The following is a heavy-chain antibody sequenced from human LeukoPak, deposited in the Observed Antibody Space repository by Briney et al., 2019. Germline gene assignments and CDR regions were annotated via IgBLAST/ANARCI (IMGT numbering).Heavy chain of an antibody. CDR1: GFTFSHHW. CDR3: ARGPDSTTGTTGGAFDI. Sequence: PGGSLRLSCSGSGFTFSHHWMTWVRQAPGKGLEWVANIKFDGSGKFYGDSVKGRFTISRDNAKNSLYLQMNSLRAEDTAVYYCARGPDSTTGTTGGAFDIWGQGTMVTVSS. V-gene: IGHV3-7*01. J-gene: IGHJ3*02. D-gene: IGHD1-7*01. CDR2: IKFDGSGK.